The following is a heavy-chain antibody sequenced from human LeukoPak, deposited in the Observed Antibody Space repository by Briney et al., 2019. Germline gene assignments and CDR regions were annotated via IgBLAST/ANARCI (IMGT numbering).Heavy chain of an antibody. CDR2: TSFDGSNT. CDR1: GFTFTSYN. CDR3: ARELLVGWFDP. V-gene: IGHV3-30-3*01. D-gene: IGHD2-2*01. J-gene: IGHJ5*02. Sequence: GGSLRLPCAASGFTFTSYNIHWVRQAPGKGLEWVAVTSFDGSNTYYADSVKGRFTISRDNSKSTLYLQMNSLRAEDTAVYYCARELLVGWFDPWGQGTLLTVSS.